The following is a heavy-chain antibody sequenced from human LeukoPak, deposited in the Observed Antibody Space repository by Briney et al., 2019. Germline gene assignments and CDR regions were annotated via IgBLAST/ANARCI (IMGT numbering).Heavy chain of an antibody. D-gene: IGHD6-13*01. CDR1: GGSISSGGYY. J-gene: IGHJ4*02. CDR2: IYYSGST. V-gene: IGHV4-31*03. CDR3: AGDRLAAGVDY. Sequence: PSQTLSLTCTVSGGSISSGGYYWSWIRQHPGKGLEWIGYIYYSGSTYYNPSLKSRVTISVDTSKNQFSLKLSSVTAADTAVYYCAGDRLAAGVDYWGQGTLVTVSS.